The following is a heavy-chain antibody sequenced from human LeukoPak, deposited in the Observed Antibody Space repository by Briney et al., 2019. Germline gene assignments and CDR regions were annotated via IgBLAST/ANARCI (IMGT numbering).Heavy chain of an antibody. V-gene: IGHV1-46*01. CDR1: GYTFTSYY. Sequence: ASVKVSCKASGYTFTSYYMHWVRQAPGQGLEWMGIINPSGGSTSYAQKFQGRVTITADKSTSTAYMELSSLRSEDTAVYYCARGREIPAIGLDYWGQGTLVTVSS. J-gene: IGHJ4*02. CDR3: ARGREIPAIGLDY. CDR2: INPSGGST. D-gene: IGHD5-18*01.